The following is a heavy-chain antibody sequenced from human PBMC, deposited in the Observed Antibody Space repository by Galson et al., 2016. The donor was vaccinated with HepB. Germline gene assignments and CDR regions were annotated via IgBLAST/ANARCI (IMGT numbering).Heavy chain of an antibody. D-gene: IGHD5-18*01. CDR2: ISHSGSI. CDR3: ARNRAERGYRHDYRPRWGYYFDY. V-gene: IGHV4-34*01. J-gene: IGHJ4*02. Sequence: SETLSLTCAVYGGSFSGYSWSWIRQPPGKGLEWIGEISHSGSINYNPSLKSRVTISVDTSKNQFSLNLSSVTAADTAVYYCARNRAERGYRHDYRPRWGYYFDYWGQGILVTVSS. CDR1: GGSFSGYS.